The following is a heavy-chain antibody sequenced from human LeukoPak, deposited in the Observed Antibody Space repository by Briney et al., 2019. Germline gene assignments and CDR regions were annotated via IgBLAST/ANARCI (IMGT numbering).Heavy chain of an antibody. CDR1: GFTFSGHY. J-gene: IGHJ4*02. CDR3: ARSGSSHWDFDF. CDR2: SRNKPNSYTT. V-gene: IGHV3-72*01. D-gene: IGHD1-26*01. Sequence: GGSLRLSCAASGFTFSGHYMDWVRQAPGKGLEWVGRSRNKPNSYTTEYAASVKGRFTISRDDSKNSLYLQMNSLKTEDTAVYYCARSGSSHWDFDFWGQGTLVTVSS.